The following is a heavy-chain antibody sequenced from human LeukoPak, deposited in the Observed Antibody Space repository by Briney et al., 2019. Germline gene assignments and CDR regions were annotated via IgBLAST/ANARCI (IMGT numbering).Heavy chain of an antibody. Sequence: GGSLRLSCAASGFTFTNYAMNWVRQAPWKGLEWVSAISGSGDSTYYADSVKGRFTISRDNSKNTLYLQMNSLRAEDTAIYYCATRISDYWGQGTLVTVSS. CDR3: ATRISDY. J-gene: IGHJ4*02. CDR2: ISGSGDST. V-gene: IGHV3-23*01. D-gene: IGHD4-23*01. CDR1: GFTFTNYA.